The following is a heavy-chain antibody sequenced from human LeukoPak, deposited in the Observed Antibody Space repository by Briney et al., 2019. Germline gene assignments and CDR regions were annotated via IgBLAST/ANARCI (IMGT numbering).Heavy chain of an antibody. CDR3: ARVYYGSRSYSFDN. J-gene: IGHJ4*02. Sequence: PGGSLRLSCAVSGFTFSSYDMHWVRQVTGKGLEWVSGISGVGDTYYTDSVKGRFTISRDNAKNSLYLQMKSLRVGDTAVYYCARVYYGSRSYSFDNWGQGTLVTVSS. CDR2: ISGVGDT. V-gene: IGHV3-13*01. CDR1: GFTFSSYD. D-gene: IGHD3-10*01.